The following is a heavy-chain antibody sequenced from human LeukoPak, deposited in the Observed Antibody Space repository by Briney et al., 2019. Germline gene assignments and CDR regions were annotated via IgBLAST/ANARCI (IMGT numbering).Heavy chain of an antibody. CDR3: ARVYSSSWYSGYLYMDV. CDR2: I. CDR1: GFTFSSYW. D-gene: IGHD6-13*01. J-gene: IGHJ6*03. Sequence: GGSPRLSCAASGFTFSSYWMSWVRQAPGKGLEWVSSIEYADSVKGRFTISRDNAKQLLYLQMSSLRAEDTAVYYCARVYSSSWYSGYLYMDVWGKGTTVTVSS. V-gene: IGHV3-21*01.